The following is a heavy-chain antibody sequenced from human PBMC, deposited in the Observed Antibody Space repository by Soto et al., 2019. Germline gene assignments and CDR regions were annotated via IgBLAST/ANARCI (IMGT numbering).Heavy chain of an antibody. V-gene: IGHV3-53*01. CDR2: IFPGGTT. CDR1: GFSVNSDY. D-gene: IGHD3-10*01. CDR3: ARGFHYGTIDS. J-gene: IGHJ4*02. Sequence: PGLSLRLSCAASGFSVNSDYMSWVRQAPGKGLEWVSVIFPGGTTYYADSVKGRFTISKDSSKSTLYLHMNNLRAEDTAIFYCARGFHYGTIDSWGQGALVTRLL.